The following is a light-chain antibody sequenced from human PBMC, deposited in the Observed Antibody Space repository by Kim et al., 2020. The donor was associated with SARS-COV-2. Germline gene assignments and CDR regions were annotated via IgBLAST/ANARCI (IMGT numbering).Light chain of an antibody. CDR1: TSDFGGYNY. V-gene: IGLV2-14*01. CDR3: SSYTSTSTLV. CDR2: EVS. J-gene: IGLJ1*01. Sequence: SALTQPASVSGSPGQSITLSCTGTTSDFGGYNYVSWYQQHPGKAPKLMIYEVSYRPSGVSNRFSGSKSGNTASLTISGLQAEDEADYYCSSYTSTSTLVFGTGTKVTVL.